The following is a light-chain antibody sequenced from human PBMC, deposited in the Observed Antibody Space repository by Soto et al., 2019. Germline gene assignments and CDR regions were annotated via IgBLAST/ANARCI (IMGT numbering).Light chain of an antibody. CDR1: QSVTTS. V-gene: IGKV3-11*01. J-gene: IGKJ2*01. Sequence: IALTQSPGTLSLSPGERATLSCRASQSVTTSLAWYQQKPGQATRLLIYDVSNRATGIPARFIGSGSGTDFTLTISSLEPEEFASYYCQHPGTFGQGTKLEIK. CDR3: QHPGT. CDR2: DVS.